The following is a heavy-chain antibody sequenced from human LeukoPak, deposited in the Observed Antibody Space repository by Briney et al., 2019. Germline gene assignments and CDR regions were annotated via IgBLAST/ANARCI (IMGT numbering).Heavy chain of an antibody. CDR1: GFTFSSYA. Sequence: GGSLRLSCAASGFTFSSYAMSWVRQAAGKGLEWVSAISGSGGSTYYADSVKGRFTISRDNSKNTLYLQMNSLRAEDTAVYYCTGSSSWYGGTVDYWGQGTLVTVSS. J-gene: IGHJ4*02. V-gene: IGHV3-23*01. D-gene: IGHD6-13*01. CDR2: ISGSGGST. CDR3: TGSSSWYGGTVDY.